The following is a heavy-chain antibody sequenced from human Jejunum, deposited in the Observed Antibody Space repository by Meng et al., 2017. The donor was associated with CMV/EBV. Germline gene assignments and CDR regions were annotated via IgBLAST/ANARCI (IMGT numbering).Heavy chain of an antibody. CDR1: GGSISSNNW. Sequence: GGSISSNNWWNGVRQSPGKGLEWIGEIYQSGSTNYNPSLKSRVTISVDKSMNQFSLRLSSVTAADTAVYYCARRDYYDSSGYPSLGYWGQGILVTVSS. CDR3: ARRDYYDSSGYPSLGY. V-gene: IGHV4-4*02. D-gene: IGHD3-22*01. J-gene: IGHJ4*02. CDR2: IYQSGST.